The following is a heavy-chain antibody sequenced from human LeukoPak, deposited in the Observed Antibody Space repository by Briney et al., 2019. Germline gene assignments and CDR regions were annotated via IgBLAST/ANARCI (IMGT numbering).Heavy chain of an antibody. CDR2: ISGSGGRT. V-gene: IGHV3-23*01. J-gene: IGHJ4*02. Sequence: GGSLRLSCAASGFTFSSYAMTWVRQAPGKGLEWVSAISGSGGRTYYADSVKGRFTISRDNSKNTLSLQMNSLRAEDTAVYYCAKLEIVVVVAANDYWGQGTLVTVSS. D-gene: IGHD2-15*01. CDR1: GFTFSSYA. CDR3: AKLEIVVVVAANDY.